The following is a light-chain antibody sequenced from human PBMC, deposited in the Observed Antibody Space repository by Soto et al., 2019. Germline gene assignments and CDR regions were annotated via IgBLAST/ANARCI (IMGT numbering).Light chain of an antibody. V-gene: IGKV3D-15*01. J-gene: IGKJ1*01. CDR3: QQYNRWPRA. CDR2: DAS. Sequence: EILSTQSPASLSLSPGERATLSCRASQSVSSYLAWYQQKPGQAPRLLIYDASSRATGIPDRFSGTGSETEFTLTISSLQSEDFAVYYCQQYNRWPRAFGQGTKVDI. CDR1: QSVSSY.